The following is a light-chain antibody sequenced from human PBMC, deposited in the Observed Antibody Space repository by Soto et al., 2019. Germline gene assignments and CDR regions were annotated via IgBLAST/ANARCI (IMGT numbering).Light chain of an antibody. Sequence: QSALTQPASVSGSPGQSITISCTGTSSDVGSYNLVSWYQQHPGKAPKLMIYEVTKRPSGVSNRFSASKSGNTASLTISGLQAEDEADYFCCSYAGSITWVFGGGTKLTVL. CDR3: CSYAGSITWV. J-gene: IGLJ3*02. CDR1: SSDVGSYNL. V-gene: IGLV2-23*02. CDR2: EVT.